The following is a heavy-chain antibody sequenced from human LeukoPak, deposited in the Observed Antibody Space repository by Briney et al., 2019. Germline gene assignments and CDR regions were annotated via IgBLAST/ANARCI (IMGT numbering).Heavy chain of an antibody. Sequence: SETLSLTCTVSGGSISSYYWSWVRQSPGKGLEWIGYIFTSGWTDYNPSLKSRVTMSVDTSKNQLSMELRFLTAADTAVYYCATSHDVKTAPYELWGQGTPVTVSS. D-gene: IGHD1-26*01. CDR3: ATSHDVKTAPYEL. CDR1: GGSISSYY. J-gene: IGHJ4*02. CDR2: IFTSGWT. V-gene: IGHV4-4*09.